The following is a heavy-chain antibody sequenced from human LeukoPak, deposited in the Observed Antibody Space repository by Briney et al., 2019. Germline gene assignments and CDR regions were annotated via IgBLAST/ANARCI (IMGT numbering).Heavy chain of an antibody. J-gene: IGHJ5*02. Sequence: GGSLRPSCAPSGFTFSAYALSWVRPAPGKGLEWVSFISASGDLTYYADSVRGRLTISRDNYRNTLFMQMDSLRAEDTAVYYCANYNLSWGPGTLVTVSS. V-gene: IGHV3-23*01. CDR1: GFTFSAYA. CDR2: ISASGDLT. D-gene: IGHD1-14*01. CDR3: ANYNLS.